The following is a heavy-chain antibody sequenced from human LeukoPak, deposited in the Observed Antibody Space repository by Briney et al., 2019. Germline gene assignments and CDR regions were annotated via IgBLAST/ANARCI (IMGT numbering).Heavy chain of an antibody. J-gene: IGHJ4*02. Sequence: SETLSLTCTVSGGSISSYYWSWIRQPAGKGLEWIGRIYTSGSTNYNPSLKSRVTISVDKSKNQFSLKLSSVTPADTAVYFCASDHIAVAGLDYWGQGTLVTVSS. V-gene: IGHV4-4*07. CDR2: IYTSGST. CDR1: GGSISSYY. D-gene: IGHD6-19*01. CDR3: ASDHIAVAGLDY.